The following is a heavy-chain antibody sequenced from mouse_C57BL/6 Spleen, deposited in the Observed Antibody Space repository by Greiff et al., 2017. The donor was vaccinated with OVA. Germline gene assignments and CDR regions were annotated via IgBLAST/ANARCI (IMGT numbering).Heavy chain of an antibody. D-gene: IGHD1-1*01. CDR3: AISYGSSYYFDY. J-gene: IGHJ2*01. Sequence: QVQLQQSGAELVRPGTSVKVSCKASGYAFTNYLIEWVKQRPGQGLEWIGVINPGSGGTNYNEKFKGKATLTADKSSSTAYMQLSSLTSEYSAVYFCAISYGSSYYFDYWGQGTTLTVSS. V-gene: IGHV1-54*01. CDR2: INPGSGGT. CDR1: GYAFTNYL.